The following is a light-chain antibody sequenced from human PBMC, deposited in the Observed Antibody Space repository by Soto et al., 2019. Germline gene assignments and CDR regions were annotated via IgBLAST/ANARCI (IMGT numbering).Light chain of an antibody. CDR2: EVN. J-gene: IGLJ3*02. CDR3: SSYARNRDIL. V-gene: IGLV2-14*01. CDR1: SSDIGVYNY. Sequence: QSALTQPASVSGSPGQSITFSCTGTSSDIGVYNYVSWYQQHPGKAPKLMIYEVNNRPSGVSNRFSGSKSGNTASLTISGLQAEDEADYYCSSYARNRDILFGGGTKLTVL.